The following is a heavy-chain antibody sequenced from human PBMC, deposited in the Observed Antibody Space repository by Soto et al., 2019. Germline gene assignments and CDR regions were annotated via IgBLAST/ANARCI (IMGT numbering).Heavy chain of an antibody. CDR1: GGSISSYY. J-gene: IGHJ6*03. CDR3: ARGGGYCSGGSCYSLPSYYYYYMDV. CDR2: IYYSGST. Sequence: PSETLSLTCTASGGSISSYYWSWIRQPPGKGLEWIGYIYYSGSTNYNPSLKSRVTISVDTSKNQFSLKLSSVTAADTAVYYCARGGGYCSGGSCYSLPSYYYYYMDVWGKGTTVTVSS. V-gene: IGHV4-59*01. D-gene: IGHD2-15*01.